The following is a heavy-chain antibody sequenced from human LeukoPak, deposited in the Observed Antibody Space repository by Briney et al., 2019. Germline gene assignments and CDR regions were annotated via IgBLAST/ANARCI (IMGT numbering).Heavy chain of an antibody. Sequence: PGGSLRLSCVASGFSFSNYGMTWVRQAPGRGLEWVSGIGGSDDRIEYVASVRGRFAISRDNSKNTLYLQMNSLRAEDSAVYICARRGTTGPHNWFDSWGQGNLVTVSS. CDR1: GFSFSNYG. CDR3: ARRGTTGPHNWFDS. D-gene: IGHD3-16*01. V-gene: IGHV3-23*01. CDR2: IGGSDDRI. J-gene: IGHJ5*01.